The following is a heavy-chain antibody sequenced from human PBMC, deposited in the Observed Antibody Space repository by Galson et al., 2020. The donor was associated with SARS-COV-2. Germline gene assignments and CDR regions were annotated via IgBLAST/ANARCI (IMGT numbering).Heavy chain of an antibody. Sequence: SETLSLTCTVSGGSISSSYWSWIRQPPGKGPEWIGYINYSGSTDYNPSLKSRVTISVDTSKNQFSLKLTSVTAADTAIYYCVRDLRGADGFDIWGQGTMVTVSS. CDR3: VRDLRGADGFDI. CDR2: INYSGST. CDR1: GGSISSSY. V-gene: IGHV4-59*01. J-gene: IGHJ3*02.